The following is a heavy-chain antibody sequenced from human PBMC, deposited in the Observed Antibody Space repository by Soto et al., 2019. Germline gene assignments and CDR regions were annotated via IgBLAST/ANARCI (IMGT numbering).Heavy chain of an antibody. CDR2: ISYDGSNK. CDR3: AKGHGYDFYYGMDV. CDR1: GFTFSSYG. J-gene: IGHJ6*02. Sequence: PGGSLRLSCAASGFTFSSYGMHWVRQAPGKGLEWVAVISYDGSNKYYADSVKGQFTISRDNSKNTLYLQMNSLRAEDTAVYYCAKGHGYDFYYGMDVWGQGTTVTVSS. V-gene: IGHV3-30*18.